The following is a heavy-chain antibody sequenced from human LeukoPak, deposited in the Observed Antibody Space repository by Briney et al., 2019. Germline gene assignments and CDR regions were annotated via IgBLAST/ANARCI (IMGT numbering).Heavy chain of an antibody. CDR1: GGSISSYY. CDR2: IYYSGST. CDR3: ARETYYYDSSGYYRYEYYFDY. D-gene: IGHD3-22*01. Sequence: SETLSLTCTVSGGSISSYYWSWIRQPPGKGLEWIGYIYYSGSTYYNPSLKSRVTISVDTSKNQFSLKLSSVTAADTAVYYCARETYYYDSSGYYRYEYYFDYWGQGTLVTVSS. J-gene: IGHJ4*02. V-gene: IGHV4-59*06.